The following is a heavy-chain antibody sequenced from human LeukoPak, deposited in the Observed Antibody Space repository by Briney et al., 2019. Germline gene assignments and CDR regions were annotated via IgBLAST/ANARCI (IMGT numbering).Heavy chain of an antibody. Sequence: GGSLRLSCAASGFTFNNYGMSWVRQAPGKGLEPVSSISSSSDTYYADSVKGRFTISRDNSKNTLYLQMNSLRAEDTAVYYRARGERYCTNGICYERAYKWFDPWGQGTLVTVSS. CDR3: ARGERYCTNGICYERAYKWFDP. J-gene: IGHJ5*02. CDR2: ISSSSDT. D-gene: IGHD2-8*01. V-gene: IGHV3-23*01. CDR1: GFTFNNYG.